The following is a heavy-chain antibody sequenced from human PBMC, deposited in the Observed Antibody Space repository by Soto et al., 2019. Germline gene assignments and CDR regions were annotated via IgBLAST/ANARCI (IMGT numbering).Heavy chain of an antibody. V-gene: IGHV4-34*01. J-gene: IGHJ1*01. CDR1: GNAGSYY. CDR2: INHSGST. CDR3: ARVFFFYCYGDHPAVIYF. D-gene: IGHD4-17*01. Sequence: GNAGSYYCRRIPPSPGKKKEWIGEINHSGSTNYNPSLKSRVTVSVDTSKNHFSLKRSSVTAAETAVYYCARVFFFYCYGDHPAVIYF.